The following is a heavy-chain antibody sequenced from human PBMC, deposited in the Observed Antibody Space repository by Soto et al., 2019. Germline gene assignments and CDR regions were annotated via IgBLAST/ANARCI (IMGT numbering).Heavy chain of an antibody. J-gene: IGHJ4*02. CDR2: INPNSGGT. CDR3: TTQPTTSVTQFDY. Sequence: ASVKVSCKASGYTFTGYYMHWVRQAPGQGLEWMGWINPNSGGTNYAQKFQGRVTMTRDTSISTAYMELSRLRSDDTAVYYCTTQPTTSVTQFDYWGQGTLVTVS. V-gene: IGHV1-2*02. D-gene: IGHD4-17*01. CDR1: GYTFTGYY.